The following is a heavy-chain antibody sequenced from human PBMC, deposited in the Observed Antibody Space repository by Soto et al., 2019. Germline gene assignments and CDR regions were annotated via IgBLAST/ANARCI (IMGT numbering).Heavy chain of an antibody. J-gene: IGHJ2*01. CDR3: ARAGYSSGWYHWYFDF. D-gene: IGHD6-19*01. CDR2: INAGNGNT. CDR1: GYTFTNYG. V-gene: IGHV1-3*01. Sequence: QVQLVQSGAEGKKPGASVKVSCKASGYTFTNYGIHWVRQAPGQRLEWMGWINAGNGNTKYSQKFQGRVTITRDTSASTAYMELSSLRSEDTAVFYCARAGYSSGWYHWYFDFWGRGTLVTVSS.